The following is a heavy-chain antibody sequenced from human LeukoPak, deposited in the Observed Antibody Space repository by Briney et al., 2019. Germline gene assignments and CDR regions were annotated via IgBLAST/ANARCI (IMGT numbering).Heavy chain of an antibody. J-gene: IGHJ4*02. CDR1: GFTFSTYP. Sequence: PGGSLRLTCAASGFTFSTYPMHWVRQAPGKGLEFVSSIVSNGDHVFYANSVKGRFTISRDNSKNTLYLQVGSLRAEDTAVYYCARDRDGGWSFDYWGQGTLVTASS. V-gene: IGHV3-64*01. D-gene: IGHD6-19*01. CDR2: IVSNGDHV. CDR3: ARDRDGGWSFDY.